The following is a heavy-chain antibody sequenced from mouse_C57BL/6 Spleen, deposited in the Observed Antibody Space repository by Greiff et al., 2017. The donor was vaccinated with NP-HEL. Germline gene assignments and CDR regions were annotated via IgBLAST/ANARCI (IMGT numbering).Heavy chain of an antibody. CDR1: GYTFTDYY. J-gene: IGHJ1*03. V-gene: IGHV1-26*01. D-gene: IGHD1-1*01. CDR3: TRHRGYYCPFDV. CDR2: INPNNGGT. Sequence: VQLQQSGPELVKPGASVKISCKASGYTFTDYYMNWVKQSHGKSLEWIGDINPNNGGTSYNQKFKGKATLTVDKSSSTAYMELRSLTSEDSAVYYCTRHRGYYCPFDVWGTGTTVTVSS.